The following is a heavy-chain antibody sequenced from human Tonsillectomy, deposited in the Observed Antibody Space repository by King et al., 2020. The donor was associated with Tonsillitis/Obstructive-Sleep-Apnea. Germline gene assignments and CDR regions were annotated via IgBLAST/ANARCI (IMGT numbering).Heavy chain of an antibody. CDR3: ARVRFPNYYGSGSGDAFDI. V-gene: IGHV3-21*01. J-gene: IGHJ3*02. D-gene: IGHD3-10*01. CDR2: ISSSSSYI. CDR1: GFTFSSYS. Sequence: QLVQSGGGLGKPGGSLRLSCAASGFTFSSYSMNWVRQAPGKGLEWVSSISSSSSYIYYAASVKGRFTITRDNAKTALYLQMNCLRAEDTAVYYCARVRFPNYYGSGSGDAFDIWRQRTMVTVSS.